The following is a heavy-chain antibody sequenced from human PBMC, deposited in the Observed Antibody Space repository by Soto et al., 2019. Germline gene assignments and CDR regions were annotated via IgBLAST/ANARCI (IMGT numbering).Heavy chain of an antibody. CDR2: ISGSGGST. CDR1: GVTFSSYA. Sequence: GGSLRLSCAASGVTFSSYAMSWVRQAPGKGLEWVSAISGSGGSTYYADSVKGRFTISRDNSKNTLYLQMNSLRAEDTAVYYCAKAPASYDILTGYRPYYYYMDVWGKGTTVTVSS. CDR3: AKAPASYDILTGYRPYYYYMDV. V-gene: IGHV3-23*01. J-gene: IGHJ6*03. D-gene: IGHD3-9*01.